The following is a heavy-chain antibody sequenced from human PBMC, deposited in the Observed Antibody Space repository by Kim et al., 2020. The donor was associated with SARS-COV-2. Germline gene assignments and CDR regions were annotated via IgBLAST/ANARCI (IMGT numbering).Heavy chain of an antibody. J-gene: IGHJ4*02. CDR1: GDSISRSSNY. CDR3: ARLVSENSAVEY. V-gene: IGHV4-39*01. CDR2: INYSGNT. Sequence: SETLSLTCTVSGDSISRSSNYWGWIRQPPGKGLEWIGSINYSGNTYYNPSLKSRVIISVDTSKNQFSLKMRSVTAADTAVYYCARLVSENSAVEYWGQGT.